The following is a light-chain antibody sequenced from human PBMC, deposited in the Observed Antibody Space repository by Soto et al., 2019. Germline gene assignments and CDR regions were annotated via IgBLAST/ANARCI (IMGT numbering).Light chain of an antibody. J-gene: IGKJ5*01. CDR2: DAS. V-gene: IGKV3-11*01. CDR3: HQRQYWPPIT. CDR1: LSVSVY. Sequence: VGLTQSPATLSFSPGGRAPLSCRTSLSVSVYLDWYQQKPGQAPRLLISDASNRATGIPARFSGSGSGTDFTLTISSLEPEDFAVYYCHQRQYWPPITFGQGTRLEIK.